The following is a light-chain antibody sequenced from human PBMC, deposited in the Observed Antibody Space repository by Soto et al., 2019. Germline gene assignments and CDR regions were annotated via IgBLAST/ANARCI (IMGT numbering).Light chain of an antibody. J-gene: IGKJ1*01. CDR2: KAS. CDR1: QSINSW. CDR3: QQYHNYWT. V-gene: IGKV1-5*03. Sequence: DIQMTQSPSTLSASVGDRVSITCRTSQSINSWLAWYQQKPGEAPKLLIYKASSLESGVPSRFSGSGSGTEFTLTSSSLQPDDFATYYCQQYHNYWTCGQGTKVDIK.